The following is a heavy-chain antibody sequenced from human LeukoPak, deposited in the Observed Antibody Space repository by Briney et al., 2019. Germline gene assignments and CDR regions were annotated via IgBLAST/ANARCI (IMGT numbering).Heavy chain of an antibody. J-gene: IGHJ4*02. CDR2: INPSSGGT. D-gene: IGHD3-3*01. Sequence: ASVKVSCKASGYTLTGYYMHWVRQAPGQGLEWMGWINPSSGGTNYAQKFQGRVTMTRDTSISTAYMELSRLRSDDTAVYYCAREFYGVAGVDYWGQGTLVTVSS. CDR3: AREFYGVAGVDY. CDR1: GYTLTGYY. V-gene: IGHV1-2*02.